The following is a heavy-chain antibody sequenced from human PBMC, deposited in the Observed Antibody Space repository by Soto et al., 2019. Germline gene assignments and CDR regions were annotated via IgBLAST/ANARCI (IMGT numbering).Heavy chain of an antibody. J-gene: IGHJ5*02. D-gene: IGHD1-20*01. Sequence: QVQLVQSGAEVKKPGASVKVSCKGSGYTFTSYHINWVRQATGQGLEWMGWMNPNSGNTGYAQTLQGRVTMTWDTSISTDYMELSSLRFEDTAMYYCARGHIRSTKNWLEPWGQGTLVTVSS. V-gene: IGHV1-8*01. CDR3: ARGHIRSTKNWLEP. CDR1: GYTFTSYH. CDR2: MNPNSGNT.